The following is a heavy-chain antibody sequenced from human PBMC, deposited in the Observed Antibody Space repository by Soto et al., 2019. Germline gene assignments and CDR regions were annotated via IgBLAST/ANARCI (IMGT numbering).Heavy chain of an antibody. V-gene: IGHV3-33*01. Sequence: GGSLRLSCAASGFTFSSYGMHWVRQAPGKGLEWVAVIWYDGSNKYYADSVKGRFTISRDNSKNTLYLQMNSLRAEDTAVYYCARSYDFWSGYYTDPEYYFDYWGQGTLVTVSS. CDR3: ARSYDFWSGYYTDPEYYFDY. D-gene: IGHD3-3*01. J-gene: IGHJ4*02. CDR2: IWYDGSNK. CDR1: GFTFSSYG.